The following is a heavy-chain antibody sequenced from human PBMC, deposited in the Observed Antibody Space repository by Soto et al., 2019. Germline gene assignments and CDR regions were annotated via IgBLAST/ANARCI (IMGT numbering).Heavy chain of an antibody. D-gene: IGHD2-2*01. CDR2: ISAYNGNA. CDR1: GYTFTSYG. J-gene: IGHJ5*02. V-gene: IGHV1-18*01. CDR3: ARDAHCSSTSCYNWFDP. Sequence: ASVKVSCKASGYTFTSYGISWVRQAPGQGLEWMGWISAYNGNANYAQKLQGRVTMTTDTSTSTAYMELRSLRSDDTAVYYCARDAHCSSTSCYNWFDPWGQGTLVTVSS.